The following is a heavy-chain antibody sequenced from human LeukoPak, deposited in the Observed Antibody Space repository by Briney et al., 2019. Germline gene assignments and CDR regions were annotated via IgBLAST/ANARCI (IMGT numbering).Heavy chain of an antibody. CDR2: ISGIGAST. J-gene: IGHJ4*02. CDR3: AKDAGKSGRYFGWLFYDY. CDR1: GFTFSSYS. D-gene: IGHD3-9*01. Sequence: GGSLRLSCAASGFTFSSYSMNWVRQAPGKGLDWVSVISGIGASTYYADSVKGRFTISRDNSKNTLYLQMNSLRAEDTAVYYCAKDAGKSGRYFGWLFYDYWGQGILVTVSS. V-gene: IGHV3-23*01.